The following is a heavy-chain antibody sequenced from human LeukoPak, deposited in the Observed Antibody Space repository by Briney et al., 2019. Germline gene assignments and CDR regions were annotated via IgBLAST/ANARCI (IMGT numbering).Heavy chain of an antibody. CDR2: IYYSGSI. CDR3: ARHSAVTRARFDY. D-gene: IGHD4-17*01. CDR1: GGSISSSSYY. Sequence: SETLSLTCTVSGGSISSSSYYWGWIRQPPGKGLEWIGSIYYSGSIYYNPSLKSRVTISVDTSKNQFSLKLSSVTAADTAVYYCARHSAVTRARFDYWGQGTLVTVSS. J-gene: IGHJ4*02. V-gene: IGHV4-39*01.